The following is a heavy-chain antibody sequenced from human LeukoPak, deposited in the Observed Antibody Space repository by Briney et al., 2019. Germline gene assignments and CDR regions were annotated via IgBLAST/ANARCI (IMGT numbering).Heavy chain of an antibody. CDR1: GFTFSSYA. CDR3: AKVSIQAEWLDQFDY. CDR2: ISGSGGST. Sequence: GGSLRLSCAASGFTFSSYAMSWVRQAPGKGLEWVSAISGSGGSTYYADSVKGRFTISRDNSKNTLYLQMNSLRAEDTAVYYCAKVSIQAEWLDQFDYWGQGTLVTVSS. V-gene: IGHV3-23*01. J-gene: IGHJ4*02. D-gene: IGHD6-19*01.